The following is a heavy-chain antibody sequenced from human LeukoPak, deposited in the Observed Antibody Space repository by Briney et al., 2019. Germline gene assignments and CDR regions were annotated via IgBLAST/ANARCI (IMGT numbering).Heavy chain of an antibody. D-gene: IGHD6-6*01. Sequence: GGSLRLSCAASGFTFEDYGVHWVRQAPGKGLEWVAVISYEGTNKYYADSVKGRFTISRDNSKNTLYLQMNSLGVEDTAVYYCSKGPRSSPLFYYMDVWGNGTTVIVSS. V-gene: IGHV3-30*18. CDR3: SKGPRSSPLFYYMDV. CDR1: GFTFEDYG. CDR2: ISYEGTNK. J-gene: IGHJ6*03.